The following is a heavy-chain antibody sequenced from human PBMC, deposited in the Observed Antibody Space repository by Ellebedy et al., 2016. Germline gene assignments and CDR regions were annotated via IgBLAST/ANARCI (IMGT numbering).Heavy chain of an antibody. CDR3: ARDRWGYCTSTSCYLFGYFDL. CDR2: ISSSSSHI. D-gene: IGHD2-2*01. CDR1: GFTLSSYS. V-gene: IGHV3-21*01. Sequence: GGSLRLXXAASGFTLSSYSMSWVRQAPGKGLEWVSSISSSSSHIYYADSVKGRFTISRDNARNSLYLQMNNLRAEDTAVYHCARDRWGYCTSTSCYLFGYFDLWGRGTLVTVSS. J-gene: IGHJ2*01.